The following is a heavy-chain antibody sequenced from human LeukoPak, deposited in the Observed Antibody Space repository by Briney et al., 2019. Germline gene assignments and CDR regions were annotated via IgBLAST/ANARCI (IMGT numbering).Heavy chain of an antibody. CDR3: ARGRGYSSSWYKGLVDY. Sequence: ASVKVSCKASGYTFTSYDINWVRQATGQGLEWMGWMNPNSGNTGYAQKFQGRVTMTRNTSISTAYMELSSLRSEDTAVYYCARGRGYSSSWYKGLVDYWGQGTLVTVSS. V-gene: IGHV1-8*01. J-gene: IGHJ4*02. D-gene: IGHD6-13*01. CDR2: MNPNSGNT. CDR1: GYTFTSYD.